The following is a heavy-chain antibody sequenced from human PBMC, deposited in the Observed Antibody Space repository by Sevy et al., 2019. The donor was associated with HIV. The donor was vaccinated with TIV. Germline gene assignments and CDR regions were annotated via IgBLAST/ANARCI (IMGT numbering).Heavy chain of an antibody. V-gene: IGHV1-24*01. CDR2: FDPEHGET. D-gene: IGHD3-10*01. CDR3: ATVFLYGSGSFDY. J-gene: IGHJ4*02. Sequence: ASVKVSYKVSGYTLTELSMHWVRQAPGKGLEWMGGFDPEHGETIYAQKFQGRVTMTEDPSTDTAYMELSSLRSEDTAVYYCATVFLYGSGSFDYWGQGTLVTVSS. CDR1: GYTLTELS.